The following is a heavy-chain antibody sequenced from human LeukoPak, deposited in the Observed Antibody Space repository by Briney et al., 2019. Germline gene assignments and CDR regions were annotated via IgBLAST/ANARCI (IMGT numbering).Heavy chain of an antibody. CDR2: IYHRGST. J-gene: IGHJ4*02. V-gene: IGHV4-38-2*02. D-gene: IGHD3/OR15-3a*01. Sequence: SETLSLTCTVSGYSISNGYYWGWIRQPPGKGLEWVGSIYHRGSTYYNPSLTSRVTVSLDRSKKKFSLKLTSVTAADTAVYFCARGAEYYAIWRGYAGYSDYWGQGISVTVSS. CDR1: GYSISNGYY. CDR3: ARGAEYYAIWRGYAGYSDY.